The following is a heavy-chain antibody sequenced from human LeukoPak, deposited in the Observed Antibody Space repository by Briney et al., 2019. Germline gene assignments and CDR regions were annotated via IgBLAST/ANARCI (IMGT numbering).Heavy chain of an antibody. Sequence: GASVKVSCKASGGTFSSYAISWVRQAPGQGLEWMGGIIPIFGTANYAQKFQGRVTITADESTSTAYMELSSLRSEDTAVYYCASDDPPDQVGAPGYWGQGTLVTVSS. V-gene: IGHV1-69*01. D-gene: IGHD1-26*01. J-gene: IGHJ4*02. CDR1: GGTFSSYA. CDR3: ASDDPPDQVGAPGY. CDR2: IIPIFGTA.